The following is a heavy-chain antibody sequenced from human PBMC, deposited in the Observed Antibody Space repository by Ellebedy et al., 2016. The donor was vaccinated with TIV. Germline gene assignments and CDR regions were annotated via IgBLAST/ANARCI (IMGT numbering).Heavy chain of an antibody. Sequence: MPSETLSLTCSVSGGSISSSTYYWAWIRLPPGKGLEWIGSIYYSGSTYYNPSLKSRVTISIETSKNQFSLKLKSLTAADTAVYYCARIAQLLPRGFDYWGQGSLVTVSS. CDR2: IYYSGST. J-gene: IGHJ4*02. CDR1: GGSISSSTYY. D-gene: IGHD6-19*01. CDR3: ARIAQLLPRGFDY. V-gene: IGHV4-39*01.